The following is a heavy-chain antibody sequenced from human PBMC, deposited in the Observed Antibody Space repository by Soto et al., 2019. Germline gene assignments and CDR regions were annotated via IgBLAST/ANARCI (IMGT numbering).Heavy chain of an antibody. CDR1: GFTFSSYG. D-gene: IGHD6-19*01. CDR2: IWYDGSNK. V-gene: IGHV3-33*01. Sequence: QVQLVESGGGVVQPGRSLRLSCAASGFTFSSYGMHWVRQAPGKGLEWVAVIWYDGSNKYYADSVKGRFTISRDNSKNTLYLQMNGRSAEDTAVYYCARDQRGSGWRNAFDIWGQGTMVTVSS. CDR3: ARDQRGSGWRNAFDI. J-gene: IGHJ3*02.